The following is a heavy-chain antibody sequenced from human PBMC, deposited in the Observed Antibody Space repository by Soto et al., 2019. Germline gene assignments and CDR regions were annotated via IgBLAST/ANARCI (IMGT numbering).Heavy chain of an antibody. Sequence: SGGSLRLSCAASGFTFSNYAMSWIRQAPGKGLEWVSTIRETGNTYYADSVRGRFAASRDNSENTLYLQMSSLRAEDTAVYYCAKQQMGVIRALDYWGQGTLVTVSS. CDR1: GFTFSNYA. D-gene: IGHD1-26*01. CDR3: AKQQMGVIRALDY. CDR2: IRETGNT. V-gene: IGHV3-23*01. J-gene: IGHJ4*02.